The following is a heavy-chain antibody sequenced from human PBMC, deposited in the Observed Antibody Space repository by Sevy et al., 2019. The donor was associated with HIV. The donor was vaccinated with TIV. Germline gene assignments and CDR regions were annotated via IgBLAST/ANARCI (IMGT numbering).Heavy chain of an antibody. V-gene: IGHV1-24*01. CDR2: FDPEDGET. Sequence: ASVKVSCKVSGYTLTELSMHWVRQAPGKGLEWMGGFDPEDGETIYAQKFQGRVTMTEDTSTDTAYMELSSLRSEDTAVYYCATDGDSSGYYRYNWFDPWGHGTLVTVSS. J-gene: IGHJ5*02. D-gene: IGHD3-22*01. CDR3: ATDGDSSGYYRYNWFDP. CDR1: GYTLTELS.